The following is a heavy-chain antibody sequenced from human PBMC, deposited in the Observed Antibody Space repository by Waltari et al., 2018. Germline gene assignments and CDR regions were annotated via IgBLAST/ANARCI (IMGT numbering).Heavy chain of an antibody. CDR3: ARDFDTWFDP. Sequence: QVQLQESGPGLVKPSETLSLTCPVSGGSISSHYWSWLRQPPGKGLEWIGYIYYSGGTNYNPSLKSRVTISVDTSKNQFSLKLSSVTAADTAVYYCARDFDTWFDPWGQGTLVTVSS. CDR1: GGSISSHY. J-gene: IGHJ5*02. CDR2: IYYSGGT. V-gene: IGHV4-59*11. D-gene: IGHD3-9*01.